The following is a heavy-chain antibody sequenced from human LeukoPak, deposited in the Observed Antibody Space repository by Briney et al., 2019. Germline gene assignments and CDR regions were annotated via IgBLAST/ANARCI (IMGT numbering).Heavy chain of an antibody. CDR2: IYTSGST. Sequence: SETLSLTCTVSGGSISSGSYYWRWIRQPAGKGLEWIGRIYTSGSTNYNPSLKSRVTISVDTSKNQFSLKLSSVTAADTAVYYCASGTGTGNFDYWGQGTLVTVSS. CDR3: ASGTGTGNFDY. D-gene: IGHD1-7*01. J-gene: IGHJ4*02. V-gene: IGHV4-61*02. CDR1: GGSISSGSYY.